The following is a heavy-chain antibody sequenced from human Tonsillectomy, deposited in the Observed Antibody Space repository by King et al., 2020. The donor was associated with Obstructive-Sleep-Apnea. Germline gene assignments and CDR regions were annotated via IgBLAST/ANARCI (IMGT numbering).Heavy chain of an antibody. Sequence: QLVQSGAEVKKPGSSVKVSCKASGGTFSNYAISWVRQAPGQGLEWMGGTIPIFGTPSYAQNFQGRVTITADDSTSTAYMELSRLTSEDTAVYYCARGGPEHHYSYAMDVWGHGTTVTVSS. V-gene: IGHV1-69*01. CDR3: ARGGPEHHYSYAMDV. J-gene: IGHJ6*02. CDR1: GGTFSNYA. CDR2: TIPIFGTP. D-gene: IGHD1-14*01.